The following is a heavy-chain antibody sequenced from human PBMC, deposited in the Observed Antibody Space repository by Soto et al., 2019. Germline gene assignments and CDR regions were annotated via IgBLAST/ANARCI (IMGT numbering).Heavy chain of an antibody. J-gene: IGHJ6*02. CDR1: GGTFSSYA. Sequence: VASVKVSCKASGGTFSSYAISWVRQAPGQGLEWMGGIIPIFGTANYAQKFQGRVTITADESTSTAYMELSSLRSEDTAVYYCARGHTIFGVAHNYYYGMDVWGQGTTVTVSS. CDR2: IIPIFGTA. CDR3: ARGHTIFGVAHNYYYGMDV. D-gene: IGHD3-3*01. V-gene: IGHV1-69*13.